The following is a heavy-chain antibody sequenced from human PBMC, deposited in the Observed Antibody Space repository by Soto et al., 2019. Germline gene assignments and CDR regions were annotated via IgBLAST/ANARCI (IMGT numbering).Heavy chain of an antibody. CDR1: GFTFTNYA. CDR3: AKKGLGSLATYCNYGDCHYAFDL. CDR2: VSGGGDGT. J-gene: IGHJ3*01. V-gene: IGHV3-23*01. D-gene: IGHD2-21*02. Sequence: EVQLLESGGGLVQPGGSLRLSCAASGFTFTNYAMSWVRQAPGKGLEWVSTVSGGGDGTYYADSVKGRFSTSRDNSRNTVYLQMNSLRAEDTAVYNCAKKGLGSLATYCNYGDCHYAFDLWGQGTIVTVSS.